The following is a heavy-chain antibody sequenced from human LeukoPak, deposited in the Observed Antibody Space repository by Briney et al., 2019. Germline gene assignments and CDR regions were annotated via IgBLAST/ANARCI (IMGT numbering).Heavy chain of an antibody. CDR3: ASGGHGYSGYDPDFDY. D-gene: IGHD5-12*01. J-gene: IGHJ4*02. Sequence: PSETLSLTCAVYSGSFSGYYWSWIRQPPGKGLEWIGEIYHSGSTNYNPSLKSRVTISVDTSKNQFSLKLNSVTAADTAVYYCASGGHGYSGYDPDFDYWGQGTLVTVSS. CDR2: IYHSGST. CDR1: SGSFSGYY. V-gene: IGHV4-34*01.